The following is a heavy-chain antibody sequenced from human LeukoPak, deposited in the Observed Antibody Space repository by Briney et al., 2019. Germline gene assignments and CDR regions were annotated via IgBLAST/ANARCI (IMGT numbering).Heavy chain of an antibody. Sequence: GASVKVSCKASGYTFTSYGISWVRQAPGQGLEWMGWISAYNGNTNYAQKLQGRVTMTTDTSTSTAYMELRSLRSDDTAVYYCARVGAAGARVSHFDYWGQGTLVTVSS. V-gene: IGHV1-18*01. D-gene: IGHD2-15*01. CDR2: ISAYNGNT. J-gene: IGHJ4*02. CDR3: ARVGAAGARVSHFDY. CDR1: GYTFTSYG.